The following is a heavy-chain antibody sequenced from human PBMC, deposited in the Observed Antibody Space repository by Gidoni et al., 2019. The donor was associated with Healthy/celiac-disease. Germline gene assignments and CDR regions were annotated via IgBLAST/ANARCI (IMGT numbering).Heavy chain of an antibody. CDR2: ISYDGSNK. V-gene: IGHV3-30*18. CDR3: AKALSYYDYIWGSFDY. J-gene: IGHJ4*02. Sequence: QVQLVESGGGVVQPGRSLRLSCAASGFTFSSHGMHWVRQAPGKGLEGVAVISYDGSNKYYADSVKGRFTISRDNSKNTLYLQMNSLRAEDTAVYYCAKALSYYDYIWGSFDYWGQGTLVTVSS. CDR1: GFTFSSHG. D-gene: IGHD3-16*01.